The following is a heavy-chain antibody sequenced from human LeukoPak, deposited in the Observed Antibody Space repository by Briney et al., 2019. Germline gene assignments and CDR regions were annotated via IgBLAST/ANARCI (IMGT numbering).Heavy chain of an antibody. D-gene: IGHD1/OR15-1a*01. J-gene: IGHJ6*03. V-gene: IGHV4-59*12. CDR2: IYYSGST. Sequence: SETLSLTCTVSGGSISSYYWSWIRQPPGKGLEWIGYIYYSGSTNYNPSLKSRVTISVDTSKNQFSLKLSSVTAADTAVYYCARNSYYYYMDVWGKGTTVTVSS. CDR3: ARNSYYYYMDV. CDR1: GGSISSYY.